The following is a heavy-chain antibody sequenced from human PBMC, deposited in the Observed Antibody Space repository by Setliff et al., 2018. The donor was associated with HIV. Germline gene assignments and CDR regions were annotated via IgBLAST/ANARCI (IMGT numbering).Heavy chain of an antibody. Sequence: PSETLSLTCAIYGGSFSGYFWIWIRQPPGKGLEWIGEINHRGSIYYNSSLKSRVTIAVDTSKNQFSLKLSSVTAADTAVYYCARQGSGWSGYSYYYYMDVWGKGTTVTVSS. D-gene: IGHD3-3*01. J-gene: IGHJ6*03. V-gene: IGHV4-34*01. CDR2: INHRGSI. CDR1: GGSFSGYF. CDR3: ARQGSGWSGYSYYYYMDV.